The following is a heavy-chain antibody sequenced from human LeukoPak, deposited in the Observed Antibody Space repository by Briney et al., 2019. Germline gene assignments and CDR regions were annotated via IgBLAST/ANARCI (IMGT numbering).Heavy chain of an antibody. CDR2: IYTSGST. D-gene: IGHD2-15*01. CDR1: GGSISSYY. J-gene: IGHJ4*02. V-gene: IGHV4-4*07. Sequence: PSETLSLTCTVSGGSISSYYWSWIRQPAGKGLEWIGRIYTSGSTNYNPSLKSRVTMSVDTSKNQFSLKLSSLTAADTAVYYCARESGVYCSGGSCPNYFDYWGQGTLVTVSS. CDR3: ARESGVYCSGGSCPNYFDY.